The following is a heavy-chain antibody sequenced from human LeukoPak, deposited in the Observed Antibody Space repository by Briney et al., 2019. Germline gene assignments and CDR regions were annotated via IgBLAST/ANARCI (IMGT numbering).Heavy chain of an antibody. CDR1: GFTLSSYW. J-gene: IGHJ4*02. CDR3: ARSGWPYYFDY. V-gene: IGHV3-74*01. D-gene: IGHD3-22*01. CDR2: IHSDGSST. Sequence: GGSLRLSCAASGFTLSSYWMHWVRQAPGKGLVWVSRIHSDGSSTSYADSVRGRFTISRDDAKSTLYLQMNSLRAEDTAVYYCARSGWPYYFDYWGQGTLVTVSS.